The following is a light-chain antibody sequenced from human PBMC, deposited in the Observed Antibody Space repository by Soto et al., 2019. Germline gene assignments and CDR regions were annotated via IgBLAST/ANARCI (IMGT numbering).Light chain of an antibody. CDR2: AAS. Sequence: AIRMTQYPSSFSASTGDRVTITCRASQGISRYLAWYQQKPGKAPKLLIYAASTLQSGVPSRFSGSGSGTDFTLTISCLQSEDFATYYCQQYYSYPWTFGQGTKVDI. CDR3: QQYYSYPWT. CDR1: QGISRY. J-gene: IGKJ1*01. V-gene: IGKV1-8*01.